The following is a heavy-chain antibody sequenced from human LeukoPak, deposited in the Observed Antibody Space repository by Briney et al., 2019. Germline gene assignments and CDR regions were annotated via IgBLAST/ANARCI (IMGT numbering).Heavy chain of an antibody. CDR3: ARGPTYPYYDFWSGPDQYYFDY. J-gene: IGHJ4*02. CDR2: IYYSGST. D-gene: IGHD3-3*01. CDR1: GGSISSYY. Sequence: SETLSLTCTVSGGSISSYYWSWIRQPPGKGLERIGYIYYSGSTNYNPSLKSRVTISVDTSKNQFSLKLSSVTAADTAAYYCARGPTYPYYDFWSGPDQYYFDYWGQGTLVTVSS. V-gene: IGHV4-59*01.